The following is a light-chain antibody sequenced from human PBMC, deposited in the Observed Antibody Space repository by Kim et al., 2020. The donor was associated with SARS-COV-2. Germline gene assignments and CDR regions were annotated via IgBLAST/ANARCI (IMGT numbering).Light chain of an antibody. J-gene: IGKJ1*01. CDR3: QKYNSAPRT. CDR1: QGISEN. CDR2: GAS. Sequence: ASVGERITSTCPASQGISENLAWYQQRPGKVPKLLIYGASVLQSGAPSRFSGSGSGTVFTLTISRLQPEDVGTYYCQKYNSAPRTFGQGTKVDIK. V-gene: IGKV1-27*01.